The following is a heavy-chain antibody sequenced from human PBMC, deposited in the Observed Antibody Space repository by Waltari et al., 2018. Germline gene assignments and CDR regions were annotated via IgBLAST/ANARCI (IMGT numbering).Heavy chain of an antibody. J-gene: IGHJ5*02. CDR2: VYFSGST. Sequence: HLQLQVSGPGLVKPSETLSLTCTVPGDSITSRTWSWGWIRQAPGEGLEWIGSVYFSGSTYYNPSLRSRATASAGTSKNQFSLKLTSVTAADTAVYFCARGEGQYCSSVNCPSPTWSQGMPVSVSS. CDR1: GDSITSRTWS. CDR3: ARGEGQYCSSVNCPSPT. D-gene: IGHD1-1*01. V-gene: IGHV4-39*07.